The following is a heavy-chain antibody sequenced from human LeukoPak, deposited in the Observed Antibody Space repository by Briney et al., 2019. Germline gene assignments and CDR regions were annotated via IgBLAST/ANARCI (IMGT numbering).Heavy chain of an antibody. CDR3: ARDTSLMVYAYYYYMDV. CDR2: IKQDGSEK. Sequence: GGSLRLSCAASGFTFSSYWMSWVRQAPGKGLEWVANIKQDGSEKYYVDSVKGRFTISRDNAKNSLYLQMNSLRAEDTAVYYCARDTSLMVYAYYYYMDVWGKGTTVTVSS. V-gene: IGHV3-7*01. D-gene: IGHD2-8*01. CDR1: GFTFSSYW. J-gene: IGHJ6*03.